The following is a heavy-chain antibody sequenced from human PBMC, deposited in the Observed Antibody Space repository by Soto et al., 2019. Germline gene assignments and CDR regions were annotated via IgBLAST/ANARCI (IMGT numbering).Heavy chain of an antibody. CDR2: VYYSGST. V-gene: IGHV4-39*01. CDR3: GSLEGLATISYYFDY. J-gene: IGHJ4*02. CDR1: GGSVSSSSYY. Sequence: QLQLQESGPGLVKPSETLSLTCTVSGGSVSSSSYYWGWVRQPPGKGLEWIGSVYYSGSTYYNPSLESRVTISVDKSKNQFSPKLMSLSSADTAVYYCGSLEGLATISYYFDYWGQGALVTVSS. D-gene: IGHD3-9*01.